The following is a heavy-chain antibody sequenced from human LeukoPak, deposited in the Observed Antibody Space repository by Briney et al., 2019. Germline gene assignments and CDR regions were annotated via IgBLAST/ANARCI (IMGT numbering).Heavy chain of an antibody. V-gene: IGHV4-39*01. D-gene: IGHD2-15*01. CDR2: IYYSGST. J-gene: IGHJ4*02. CDR1: GGSIRSSSYY. Sequence: SETLSLTCTVSGGSIRSSSYYWGWIRQPPGKGLEWFGTIYYSGSTYHNPSLKSRVTISVDPSKNQFSLKLSSVTAADAAVYYCARLSVANHFDYWDQGTLVTVSS. CDR3: ARLSVANHFDY.